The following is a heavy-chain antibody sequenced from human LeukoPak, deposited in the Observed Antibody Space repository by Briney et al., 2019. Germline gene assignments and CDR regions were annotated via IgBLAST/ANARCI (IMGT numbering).Heavy chain of an antibody. V-gene: IGHV3-33*06. CDR3: AKEPYCSGGSCYQI. Sequence: GGSLRLSCAASGFTFSSYGMHWVRQAPGKGLEWVAVIWYDGSNKYYADSVKGRFTTSRDNSKNTLYLQMNSLRAEDTAVYYCAKEPYCSGGSCYQIWGQGTLVTVSS. D-gene: IGHD2-15*01. CDR1: GFTFSSYG. J-gene: IGHJ4*02. CDR2: IWYDGSNK.